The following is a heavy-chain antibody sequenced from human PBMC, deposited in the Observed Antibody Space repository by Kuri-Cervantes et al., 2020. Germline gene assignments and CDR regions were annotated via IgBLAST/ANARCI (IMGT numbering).Heavy chain of an antibody. CDR1: NYSIGSGYY. V-gene: IGHV4-38-2*01. Sequence: SETLSLTCGVSNYSIGSGYYWAWIRQSPGKGLEWIGSIYHNGNTYYNPSLKSRLTISVDTSKNQFSLKLSSVTAADTAVYYCARISGSSLDYWGQGTLVTVSS. CDR2: IYHNGNT. CDR3: ARISGSSLDY. D-gene: IGHD1-26*01. J-gene: IGHJ4*02.